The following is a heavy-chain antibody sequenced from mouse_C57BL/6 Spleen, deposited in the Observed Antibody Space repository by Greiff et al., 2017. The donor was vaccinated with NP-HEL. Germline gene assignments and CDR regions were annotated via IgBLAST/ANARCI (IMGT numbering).Heavy chain of an antibody. Sequence: VQLQQPGAELVMPGASVKLSCKASGYTFTSYWMHWVKQRPGQGLEWIGEIDPSDSYTNYNQKFKGKSTLTVDKSSSTAYMQLSSLTSEDSAVYYCAREEGRSLITTVVANYAMDYWGQGTSVTVSS. D-gene: IGHD1-1*01. CDR2: IDPSDSYT. J-gene: IGHJ4*01. CDR3: AREEGRSLITTVVANYAMDY. CDR1: GYTFTSYW. V-gene: IGHV1-69*01.